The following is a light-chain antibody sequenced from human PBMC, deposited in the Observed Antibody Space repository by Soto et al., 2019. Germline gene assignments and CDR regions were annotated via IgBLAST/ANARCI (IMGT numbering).Light chain of an antibody. V-gene: IGKV1-5*03. CDR3: QQYNSYEWT. J-gene: IGKJ1*01. CDR1: QRISSW. Sequence: DIQMTQSPSTLSASVGDTVTITCRASQRISSWLAWYQQKPGKAPKLLIYKASSLESGVPSRFSGSGSGTEFTLTISSLQPDDFATYYCQQYNSYEWTFGQGTKVEIK. CDR2: KAS.